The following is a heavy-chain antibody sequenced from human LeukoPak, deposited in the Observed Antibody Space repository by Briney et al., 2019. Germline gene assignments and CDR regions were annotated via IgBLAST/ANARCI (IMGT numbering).Heavy chain of an antibody. CDR1: GYSFTTYW. CDR3: ARLASLHYDVLTGTDFDH. V-gene: IGHV5-51*01. CDR2: IYPGDSDI. J-gene: IGHJ4*02. Sequence: GESLKISCKGSGYSFTTYWIGWVRQMPGKGLELMAMIYPGDSDIRYSPSFQGQLTISADKSINTAYLQWSSLRASDTGIYYCARLASLHYDVLTGTDFDHWGQGALDTVSS. D-gene: IGHD3-9*01.